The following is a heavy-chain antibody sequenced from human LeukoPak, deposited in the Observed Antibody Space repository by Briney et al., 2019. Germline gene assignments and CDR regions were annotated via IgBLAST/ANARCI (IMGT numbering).Heavy chain of an antibody. CDR2: INPNGGVT. V-gene: IGHV1-2*02. CDR3: ARDGDCSSTSCYSVDY. CDR1: GYTFTGYY. J-gene: IGHJ4*02. D-gene: IGHD2-2*01. Sequence: ASVKVSCKASGYTFTGYYMHWVRQAPGQGLEWMGWINPNGGVTNYAQKLQGRVTMTRDTSISTAYMELNSLRSDDTAVYYCARDGDCSSTSCYSVDYWGQGTLVTVSS.